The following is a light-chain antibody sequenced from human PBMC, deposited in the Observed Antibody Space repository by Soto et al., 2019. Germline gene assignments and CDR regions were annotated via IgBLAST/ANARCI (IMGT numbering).Light chain of an antibody. Sequence: DIQMTQSPSSLSASVGDRVTITCRASQSINIYLAWYRQKPGKXPXXLIYQASILEPGVPSRFSGLGSGTDFTLTISSLQPDDFATYDCQQYRRYSAFGQGTKVDIK. CDR2: QAS. CDR1: QSINIY. J-gene: IGKJ2*01. V-gene: IGKV1-5*03. CDR3: QQYRRYSA.